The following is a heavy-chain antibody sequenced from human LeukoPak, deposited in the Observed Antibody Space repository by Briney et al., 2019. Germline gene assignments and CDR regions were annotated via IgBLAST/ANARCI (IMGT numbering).Heavy chain of an antibody. CDR2: IYYSGST. D-gene: IGHD3-9*01. V-gene: IGHV4-59*01. CDR1: GSSISSYY. J-gene: IGHJ3*02. Sequence: PSETLSLTCTVSGSSISSYYWSWIRQPPGKGLEWIGYIYYSGSTNYNPSLKSRVTISVDTSKNQFSLKLSSVTAADTAVYYCARADLYYILTGYAFDIWGQGTMVTVSS. CDR3: ARADLYYILTGYAFDI.